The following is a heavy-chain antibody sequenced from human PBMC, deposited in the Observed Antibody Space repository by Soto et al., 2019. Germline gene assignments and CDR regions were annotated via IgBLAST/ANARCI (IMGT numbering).Heavy chain of an antibody. CDR1: GITFGSRA. J-gene: IGHJ6*02. V-gene: IGHV3-48*02. CDR2: ISSSSSTT. CDR3: AREPKTIFGVMFGMDV. Sequence: GGSLRLSCVASGITFGSRAMNWVRQAPGKGLEWVSYISSSSSTTYYADSVKGRFTISRDNAKNSLYLQMNSLRDEDTAVYYCAREPKTIFGVMFGMDVWGQGTTVTVSS. D-gene: IGHD3-3*01.